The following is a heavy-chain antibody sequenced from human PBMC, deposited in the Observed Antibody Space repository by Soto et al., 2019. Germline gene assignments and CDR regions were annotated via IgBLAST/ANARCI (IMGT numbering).Heavy chain of an antibody. D-gene: IGHD6-13*01. CDR3: ARDGIAGTYYYYYYGMDV. V-gene: IGHV3-30-3*01. J-gene: IGHJ6*02. Sequence: PGGSLRLSCAASGFTFSSYSMHWVRQAPGKGLEWVAVISYDGSNKYYADSVKGRFTISRDNSKNTLYLQMNSLRAEDTAVYYCARDGIAGTYYYYYYGMDVWGQRTTVTVSS. CDR1: GFTFSSYS. CDR2: ISYDGSNK.